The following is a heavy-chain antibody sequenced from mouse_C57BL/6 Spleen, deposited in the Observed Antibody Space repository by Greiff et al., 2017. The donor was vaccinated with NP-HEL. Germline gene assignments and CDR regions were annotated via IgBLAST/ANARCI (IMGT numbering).Heavy chain of an antibody. CDR1: GFTFSDYY. D-gene: IGHD2-4*01. Sequence: EVHLVESGGGLVQPGGSLKLSCAASGFTFSDYYMYWVRQTPEKRLEWVAYISNGGGSTYYPDTVKGRFTISRDNAKNTLYLQMSRLKSEDTAMYYCARHDYDGYWYFDVWGTGTTVTVSS. CDR3: ARHDYDGYWYFDV. CDR2: ISNGGGST. V-gene: IGHV5-12*01. J-gene: IGHJ1*03.